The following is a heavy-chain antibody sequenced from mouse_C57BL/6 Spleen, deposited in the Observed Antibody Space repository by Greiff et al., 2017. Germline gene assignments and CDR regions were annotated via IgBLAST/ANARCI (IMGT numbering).Heavy chain of an antibody. Sequence: DVQLQESGPGLVKPSQSLSLTCSVTGYSITSGYYWNWIRQFPGNKLEWMGYISYDGSNNYNPSLKNRISITRDTSKNQFFLKLNSVTTEDTATYYCAREDDGGFAYWGQGTLVTVSA. CDR3: AREDDGGFAY. V-gene: IGHV3-6*01. D-gene: IGHD2-12*01. CDR2: ISYDGSN. J-gene: IGHJ3*01. CDR1: GYSITSGYY.